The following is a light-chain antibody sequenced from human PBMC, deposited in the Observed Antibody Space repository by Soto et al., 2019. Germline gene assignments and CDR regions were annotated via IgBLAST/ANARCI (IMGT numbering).Light chain of an antibody. CDR2: DVS. CDR3: QQYQSNKWT. Sequence: DVRMTLSPSPLSASVGYRAILTCRASQNIERWQAWYQQKPGKAPKLLLYDVSTLERGVPSRFSGSGSATEFTLTISDLQPDDFATYYCQQYQSNKWTFIQGTKVDIK. V-gene: IGKV1-5*01. J-gene: IGKJ1*01. CDR1: QNIERW.